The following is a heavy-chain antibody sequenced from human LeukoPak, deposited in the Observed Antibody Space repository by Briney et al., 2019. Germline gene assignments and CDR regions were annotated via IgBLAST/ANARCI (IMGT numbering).Heavy chain of an antibody. CDR2: NDPNSGGT. J-gene: IGHJ2*01. V-gene: IGHV1-2*02. CDR1: GYTFTVNH. Sequence: ASVKVSCXASGYTFTVNHVHWVRQAPGQGLEWMGWNDPNSGGTKYAQKFQDRVAMTSDTSISTAYMELSGLRSDDTAVYFCAREADIVSFDLWGRGTRVTVSS. CDR3: AREADIVSFDL. D-gene: IGHD3-16*02.